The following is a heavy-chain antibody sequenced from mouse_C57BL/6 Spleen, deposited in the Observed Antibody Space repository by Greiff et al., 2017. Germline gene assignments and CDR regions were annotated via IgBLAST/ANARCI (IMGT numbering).Heavy chain of an antibody. J-gene: IGHJ2*02. Sequence: EVHLVESGGGLVKPGGSLKLSCAASGFTFSNYGMHWVRQAPGKGLEWVAYISSGGSTIYYADTVKGRFTISRDNAKKARFLQMTSLRVEDTAMYYCARGDNLDYWGQGTSLTVSS. CDR2: ISSGGSTI. CDR3: ARGDNLDY. V-gene: IGHV5-17*01. CDR1: GFTFSNYG.